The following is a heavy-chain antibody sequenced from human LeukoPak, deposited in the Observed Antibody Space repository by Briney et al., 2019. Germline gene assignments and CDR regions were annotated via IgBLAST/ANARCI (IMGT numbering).Heavy chain of an antibody. CDR3: ARVGSIAVENYFDY. Sequence: SETLSLTSTVSGGSISSYYWSWIRQPPGKGLEWIGYIYTSGSTNYNPSLKSRVTISVDTSKNQFSLKLSSVTAADTAVYYCARVGSIAVENYFDYWGQGTLVTVSS. CDR2: IYTSGST. J-gene: IGHJ4*02. V-gene: IGHV4-4*09. D-gene: IGHD6-19*01. CDR1: GGSISSYY.